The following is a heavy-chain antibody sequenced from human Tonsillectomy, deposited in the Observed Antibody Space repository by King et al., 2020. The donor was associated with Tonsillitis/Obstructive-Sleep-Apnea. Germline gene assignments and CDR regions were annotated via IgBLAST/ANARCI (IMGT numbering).Heavy chain of an antibody. V-gene: IGHV3-48*03. J-gene: IGHJ6*02. CDR1: GFTFSSYE. CDR2: ISSGANVL. Sequence: VQLVESGGGLVQPGGSLRLSCAASGFTFSSYEMNWVRQAPGKGLEWVSYISSGANVLWHADSVKGRFTISRDNAKKSLYLQMNSLRVEDTAVYYCARQGGDYGYYHGRDVWGQGTTVTVSS. CDR3: ARQGGDYGYYHGRDV. D-gene: IGHD4-17*01.